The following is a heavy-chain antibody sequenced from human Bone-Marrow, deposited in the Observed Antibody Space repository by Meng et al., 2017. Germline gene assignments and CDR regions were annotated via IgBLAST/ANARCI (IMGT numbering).Heavy chain of an antibody. CDR1: GYTFTSYG. J-gene: IGHJ3*02. V-gene: IGHV1-18*01. CDR3: ARDLPYYDPVLSRFNEDAFDI. CDR2: ISAYNGNT. Sequence: GESLKISCKASGYTFTSYGISWVRQAPGQGLEWMGWISAYNGNTNYAQKLQGRVTMTTDTSTSTAYMELRSLRSDDTAVYYCARDLPYYDPVLSRFNEDAFDIWGQGTMVTVSS. D-gene: IGHD3-3*01.